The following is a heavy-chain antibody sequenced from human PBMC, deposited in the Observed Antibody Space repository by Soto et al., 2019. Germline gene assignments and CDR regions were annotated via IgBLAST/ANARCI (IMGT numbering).Heavy chain of an antibody. D-gene: IGHD6-13*01. V-gene: IGHV1-69*06. CDR3: ARAGIAESYYYYYYGMDV. CDR1: GGTFSSYA. Sequence: ASVKVSCKASGGTFSSYAISWVRQAPGQGLEWMGGIIPIFGTANYAQKFQGRVTITADKSTSTAYMELSSLRSEDTAVYYCARAGIAESYYYYYYGMDVWGQGTTVTVS. CDR2: IIPIFGTA. J-gene: IGHJ6*02.